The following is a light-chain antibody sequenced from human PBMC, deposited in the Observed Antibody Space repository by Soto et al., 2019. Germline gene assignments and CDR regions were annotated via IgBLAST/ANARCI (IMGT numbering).Light chain of an antibody. Sequence: QSVLTQPPSASGTPGQRVTISCSGSSSNIGSNYVYWYQQLPGTAPNLLIYRNNQRPSGGPDRFSGSKSGTSASLAISGLRSEDEADYYCAAWDDSLSGYVFGTGTKLTVL. V-gene: IGLV1-47*01. CDR3: AAWDDSLSGYV. CDR2: RNN. CDR1: SSNIGSNY. J-gene: IGLJ1*01.